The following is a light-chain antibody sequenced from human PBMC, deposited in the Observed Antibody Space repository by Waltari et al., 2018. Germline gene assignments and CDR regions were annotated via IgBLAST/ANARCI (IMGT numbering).Light chain of an antibody. CDR3: QQYKNWPLT. CDR2: DAS. V-gene: IGKV3-15*01. CDR1: QTIDIS. J-gene: IGKJ5*01. Sequence: EIVMTQSPATLSVSPGDRVTLSCRASQTIDISLAWYQQKPGQAPRLLIYDASNRAPGIPTRFSGSGSGTEFTLTISSLQSEDFAVYYCQQYKNWPLTFGQGTRPEIK.